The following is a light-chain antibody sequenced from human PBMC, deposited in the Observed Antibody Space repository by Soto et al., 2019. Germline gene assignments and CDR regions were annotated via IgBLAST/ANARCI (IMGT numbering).Light chain of an antibody. CDR3: ASYAGGNKV. Sequence: QSVLTQPPSASGSPGQSVTISCTGTSSDVGGYNYVSWYQQPPGKAPKLMIYEVTKRPSGVPDRFSGSKSGNTASLTVSGLLPEDEADYYCASYAGGNKVFGTGTKVTVL. V-gene: IGLV2-8*01. CDR2: EVT. CDR1: SSDVGGYNY. J-gene: IGLJ1*01.